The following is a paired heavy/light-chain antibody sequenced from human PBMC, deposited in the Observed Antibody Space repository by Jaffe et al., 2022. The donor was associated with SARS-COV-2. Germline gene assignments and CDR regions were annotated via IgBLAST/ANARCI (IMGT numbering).Light chain of an antibody. J-gene: IGLJ3*02. CDR1: SSNIERNY. CDR3: AAWDDSLSGRV. Sequence: QSVLTQPPSASGTPGQRVTISCSGSSSNIERNYVYWYQQLPGTAPKLLMYNNNQRPSGVPDRFSGSKSGTSASLAISGLRSEDEADYYCAAWDDSLSGRVFGGGTKLTVL. V-gene: IGLV1-47*01. CDR2: NNN.
Heavy chain of an antibody. J-gene: IGHJ6*03. V-gene: IGHV3-23*04. D-gene: IGHD2-2*01. Sequence: EVQLVESGGGLVQPGGSLRLSCAASGFTFSSFAMNWVRQAPGKGLEWVSVISGSGGNIYYADSVKGRFTISRDNSKNTLYLQMNSLRAEDTAVYHCAKDDRPAASNFYAYYYYYMDVWGKGTTVTVSS. CDR3: AKDDRPAASNFYAYYYYYMDV. CDR1: GFTFSSFA. CDR2: ISGSGGNI.